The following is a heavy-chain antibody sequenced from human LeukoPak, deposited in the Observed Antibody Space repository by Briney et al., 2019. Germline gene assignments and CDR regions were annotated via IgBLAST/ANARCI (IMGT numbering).Heavy chain of an antibody. J-gene: IGHJ6*02. CDR1: GGSISSYY. CDR3: GRSGWIRDGYGMDV. CDR2: IYDSGST. Sequence: SETLSLTCTVSGGSISSYYWSWIRQPPGKGLEWIGFIYDSGSTKYNPSLKSRVSISVNTSKNQFSLKLSSVTAADTAVYYCGRSGWIRDGYGMDVWGQGTTVTVPS. V-gene: IGHV4-59*08. D-gene: IGHD6-19*01.